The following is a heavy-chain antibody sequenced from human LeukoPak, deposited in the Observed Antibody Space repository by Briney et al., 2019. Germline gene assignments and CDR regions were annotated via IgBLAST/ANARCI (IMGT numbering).Heavy chain of an antibody. D-gene: IGHD3-22*01. V-gene: IGHV4-34*01. J-gene: IGHJ6*03. Sequence: SETLSLTCAVYGRSFSGYYWSWIRQPPGKGLEWIGEINHSGSTNYNPSLKSRVTISVDTSKNQFSLKLSSVTAADTAVYYCARGRGGLVISYYYYYMDVWGKGTTVTVSS. CDR3: ARGRGGLVISYYYYYMDV. CDR1: GRSFSGYY. CDR2: INHSGST.